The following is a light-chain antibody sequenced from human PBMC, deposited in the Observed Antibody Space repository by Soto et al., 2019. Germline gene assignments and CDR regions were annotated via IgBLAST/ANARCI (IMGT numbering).Light chain of an antibody. CDR2: EGS. CDR1: SSDVGSYNL. CDR3: CSYAGSDV. Sequence: QSALTQPASVSGSPGQSITITISCTGSSSDVGSYNLVSWYQKNPGKAPKLMIYEGSKRPSGVSNRFSGSKSGNTASMTISGLQAEDEADYYCCSYAGSDVFGTGTKVTVL. J-gene: IGLJ1*01. V-gene: IGLV2-23*01.